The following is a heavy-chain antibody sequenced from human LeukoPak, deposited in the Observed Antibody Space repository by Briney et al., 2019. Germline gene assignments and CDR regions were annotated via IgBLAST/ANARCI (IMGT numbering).Heavy chain of an antibody. CDR2: IYTSGST. Sequence: PSETLSLTCTVSGGSITSGSYYWSWIRQPAGKGLEWIGRIYTSGSTNYNPSVKSRVTISLDTSNNQFSLKLTSVTAADTAVYYCVRQAVDTAMRKAFDIWGQGTMVTVSS. J-gene: IGHJ3*02. V-gene: IGHV4-61*02. CDR3: VRQAVDTAMRKAFDI. CDR1: GGSITSGSYY. D-gene: IGHD5-18*01.